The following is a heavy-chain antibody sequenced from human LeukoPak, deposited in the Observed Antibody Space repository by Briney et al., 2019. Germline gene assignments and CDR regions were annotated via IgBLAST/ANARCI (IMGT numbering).Heavy chain of an antibody. CDR1: GGSFSGYY. D-gene: IGHD6-13*01. Sequence: SETLSLTCAVYGGSFSGYYWSWIRQPPGKGLEWIGEINHSGSTNYNPSLKSRVTISVDTSKNRFSLKLSSVTAADTAVYYCASGKLAAAGNGYYYYGMDVWGQGTTVTVSS. CDR2: INHSGST. V-gene: IGHV4-34*01. J-gene: IGHJ6*02. CDR3: ASGKLAAAGNGYYYYGMDV.